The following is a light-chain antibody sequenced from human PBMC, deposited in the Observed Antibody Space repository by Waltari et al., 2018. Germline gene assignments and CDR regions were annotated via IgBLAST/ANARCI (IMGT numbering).Light chain of an antibody. CDR3: DSKSSSSPHV. Sequence: QSALTQPASVSGSPGQSITVSCTGTSSDIGTYNYVSWYQQHPGKAPKLMIYDVSSRPSGVSNRFSGSNSGNTAPLTISGLQAEDEADYYCDSKSSSSPHVFGTGTKVTVL. CDR2: DVS. CDR1: SSDIGTYNY. J-gene: IGLJ1*01. V-gene: IGLV2-14*03.